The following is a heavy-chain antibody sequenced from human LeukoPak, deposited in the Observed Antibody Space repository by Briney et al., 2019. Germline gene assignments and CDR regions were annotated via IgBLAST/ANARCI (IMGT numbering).Heavy chain of an antibody. CDR2: ISWNSGSI. CDR3: AKDTLKTVAFDI. D-gene: IGHD4-17*01. CDR1: GFTFDDYA. J-gene: IGHJ3*02. V-gene: IGHV3-9*01. Sequence: PGGSLRLSCAASGFTFDDYAMPWVRQAPGKGLEWVSGISWNSGSIGYADSVKGRFTISRDNAKNSLYLQMNSLRAEDTASYYCAKDTLKTVAFDIWGQGTMVTVSS.